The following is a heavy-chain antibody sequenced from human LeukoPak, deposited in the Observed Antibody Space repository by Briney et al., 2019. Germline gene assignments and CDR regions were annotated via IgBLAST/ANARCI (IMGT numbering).Heavy chain of an antibody. Sequence: PSQTLSLTCTVSGVSISSGDYYWSWIRQPPGKGLEWIGYIYYSGSTYYNPSLKSRVTISVDTSKNQFSLKLSSVTAADTAVYYCARVLYDSSGYYFAYWGQGTLVTVSS. CDR3: ARVLYDSSGYYFAY. V-gene: IGHV4-30-4*01. CDR2: IYYSGST. CDR1: GVSISSGDYY. D-gene: IGHD3-22*01. J-gene: IGHJ4*02.